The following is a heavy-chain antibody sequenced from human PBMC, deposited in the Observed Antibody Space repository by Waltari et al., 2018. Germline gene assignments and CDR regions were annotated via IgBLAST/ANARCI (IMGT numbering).Heavy chain of an antibody. Sequence: EVQLVESGGNLVQPGGSLRLSCSASGFTFSIFWRPWVRQAPGKGLGWVAKKKEDGNEIYYLDSVKGRFTISRDNAKNSLFLQMNSLRAEDTAIYYCARGWAHLDSWGQGTLVTVSS. J-gene: IGHJ4*02. CDR3: ARGWAHLDS. D-gene: IGHD1-26*01. V-gene: IGHV3-7*01. CDR2: KKEDGNEI. CDR1: GFTFSIFW.